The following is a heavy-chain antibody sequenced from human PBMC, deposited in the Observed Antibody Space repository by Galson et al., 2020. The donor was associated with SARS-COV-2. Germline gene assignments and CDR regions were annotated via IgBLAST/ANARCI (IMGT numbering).Heavy chain of an antibody. CDR1: GGSISSYY. J-gene: IGHJ4*02. CDR2: IYYSGST. Sequence: SETLSLTCTVSGGSISSYYWSWIRQPPGKGLEWIGYIYYSGSTNYNPSLKSRVTISVDTSKNQFSLKLSSVTAADTAVYYCARSGIAVAGTGFDYWGQGTLVTVSS. V-gene: IGHV4-59*13. CDR3: ARSGIAVAGTGFDY. D-gene: IGHD6-19*01.